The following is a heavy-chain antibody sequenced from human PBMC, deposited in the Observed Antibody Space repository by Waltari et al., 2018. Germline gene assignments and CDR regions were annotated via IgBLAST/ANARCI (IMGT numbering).Heavy chain of an antibody. J-gene: IGHJ4*02. V-gene: IGHV3-23*01. CDR3: AKYRPYYFDF. D-gene: IGHD2-21*01. CDR1: GFNFSKFG. Sequence: DVQLLVSGGGLVHAGESLRLSWAAFGFNFSKFGSSWVRQAPGKGLGWVSTIKTADDAYYADSVKGRFTISRDIFRNTLYLQMNSLRAEDTAVYYCAKYRPYYFDFWGQGALVTVSS. CDR2: IKTADDA.